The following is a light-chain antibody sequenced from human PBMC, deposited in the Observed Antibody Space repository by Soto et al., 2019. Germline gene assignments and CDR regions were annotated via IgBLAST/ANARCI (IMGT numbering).Light chain of an antibody. CDR1: QSIGSN. V-gene: IGKV3-15*01. CDR3: KQYNDWPPYT. CDR2: GAS. J-gene: IGKJ2*01. Sequence: EVLMTQSQGTLSVSPGERVTVSCRASQSIGSNLAWYQQKPGQAPRLLIYGASTRVIGVPDRFSGGRSGTEFTLTISSLQSEDIAVYFCKQYNDWPPYTLGQGTKLEIK.